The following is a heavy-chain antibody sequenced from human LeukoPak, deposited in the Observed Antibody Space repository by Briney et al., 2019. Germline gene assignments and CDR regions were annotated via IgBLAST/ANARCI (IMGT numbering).Heavy chain of an antibody. J-gene: IGHJ4*02. CDR1: GYSFTSYW. V-gene: IGHV5-10-1*01. CDR3: ARAPRVGTIWGDY. CDR2: IDPSDSYT. Sequence: GESLKISWKGSGYSFTSYWISWVRQMPGKGLEWMGTIDPSDSYTNYSPSFQGHVTISADKSISTAYLQWSSLKASDTAMYYCARAPRVGTIWGDYWGQGTLVTVSS. D-gene: IGHD5-12*01.